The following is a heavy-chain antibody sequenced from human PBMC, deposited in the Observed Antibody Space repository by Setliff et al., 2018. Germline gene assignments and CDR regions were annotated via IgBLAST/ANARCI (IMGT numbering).Heavy chain of an antibody. Sequence: SETLSLTCTVSGGSIINSYYWSWIRQPAGKGLEWIGRISTSGSPNYNPSFKGRVTISLDTSRNQFSLKLRSVTAADTAVYYCARLSWDGLRYYGLDVWGQGTTVTVSS. CDR2: ISTSGSP. J-gene: IGHJ6*02. CDR1: GGSIINSYY. CDR3: ARLSWDGLRYYGLDV. D-gene: IGHD3-10*01. V-gene: IGHV4-4*07.